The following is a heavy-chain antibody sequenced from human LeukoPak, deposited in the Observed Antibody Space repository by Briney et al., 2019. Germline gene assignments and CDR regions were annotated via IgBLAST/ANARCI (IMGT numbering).Heavy chain of an antibody. D-gene: IGHD6-13*01. CDR1: GFTFSDYY. Sequence: GGSLRLSCAASGFTFSDYYMSWIRQAPGKGLEWVSYISSSGSTIYYADSVKGRFTISRDNSKNTLFLQMNSLRAEDTAVYYCVRPYSSSWSIDYWGQGTLVTVSS. J-gene: IGHJ4*02. V-gene: IGHV3-11*01. CDR3: VRPYSSSWSIDY. CDR2: ISSSGSTI.